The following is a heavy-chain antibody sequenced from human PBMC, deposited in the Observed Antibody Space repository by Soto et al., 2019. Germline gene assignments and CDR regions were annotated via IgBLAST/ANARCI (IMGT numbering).Heavy chain of an antibody. CDR2: IIPILGIA. J-gene: IGHJ6*03. D-gene: IGHD2-15*01. V-gene: IGHV1-69*02. CDR3: SCYSSRYYYMDV. CDR1: GGTFSSYT. Sequence: GASVKVSCKASGGTFSSYTISWVRQAPGQGLEWMGRIIPILGIANYAQKFQGRVTITADKSTSTAYMELSSLRSEDTAVYYCSCYSSRYYYMDVWGKGTTVTVSS.